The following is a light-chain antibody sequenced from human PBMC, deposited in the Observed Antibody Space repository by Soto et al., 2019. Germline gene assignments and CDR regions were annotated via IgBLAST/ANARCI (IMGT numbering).Light chain of an antibody. J-gene: IGKJ4*01. CDR3: QKHDGVPLT. Sequence: DIQMTQSPSSLSASVGDRVTITCRASQDISNYLSWYQQKPGKLPKLLIYTSSTLQSGVPSRFSGSGSGTDFNLTISSLQPEDVATYYCQKHDGVPLTFGGGTKVEIK. V-gene: IGKV1-27*01. CDR2: TSS. CDR1: QDISNY.